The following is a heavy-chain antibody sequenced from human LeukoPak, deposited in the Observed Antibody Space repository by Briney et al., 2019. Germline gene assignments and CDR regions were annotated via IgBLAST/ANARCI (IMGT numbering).Heavy chain of an antibody. CDR1: GGTFSSYA. Sequence: SVKVSCKASGGTFSSYAISWVRQAPGQGLEWMGRIIPIFGIANYAQKFQGRVTITADKSTSTAYVELSSLRSEDTAVYYCARLPVAAAGTDYYGMDVWGQGTTVTVSS. CDR3: ARLPVAAAGTDYYGMDV. J-gene: IGHJ6*02. V-gene: IGHV1-69*04. D-gene: IGHD6-13*01. CDR2: IIPIFGIA.